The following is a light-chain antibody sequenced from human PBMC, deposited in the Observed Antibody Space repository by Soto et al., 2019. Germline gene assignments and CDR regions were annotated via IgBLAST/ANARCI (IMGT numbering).Light chain of an antibody. J-gene: IGLJ2*01. CDR2: SNN. CDR3: AAWDNSLKSVV. V-gene: IGLV1-44*01. CDR1: SSNIGSNT. Sequence: SVLTQPPSASGTPGQRVTISCSGSSSNIGSNTVNWYQQLPGTAPKLLIYSNNQRPSGVPSRFSVSKSGTSASLAISGLQSEDEADYYCAAWDNSLKSVVFGGGTKLTVL.